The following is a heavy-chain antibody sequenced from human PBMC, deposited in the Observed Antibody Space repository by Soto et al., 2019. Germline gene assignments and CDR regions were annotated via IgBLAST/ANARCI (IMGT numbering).Heavy chain of an antibody. J-gene: IGHJ5*02. V-gene: IGHV3-49*03. Sequence: SLRLSCTASGFTFGDYAMSWFRQAPGKGLEWVGFIRSKAYGGTTEYAASVKGRFTISRDDSKSIAYLQMNSLKTEDTAVYYCTRGAYCSGGSCYSGNWFDPWGQGTLVTVSS. CDR1: GFTFGDYA. CDR3: TRGAYCSGGSCYSGNWFDP. D-gene: IGHD2-15*01. CDR2: IRSKAYGGTT.